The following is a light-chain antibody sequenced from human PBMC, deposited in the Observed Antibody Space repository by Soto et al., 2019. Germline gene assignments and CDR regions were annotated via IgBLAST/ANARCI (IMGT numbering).Light chain of an antibody. CDR3: QQRSNWPPLT. CDR2: DAS. CDR1: QSVSSY. J-gene: IGKJ4*01. V-gene: IGKV3-11*01. Sequence: EIVLTQSPATLSLSPGERATLSCRASQSVSSYLAWYQQKPGQAPRLLIYDASNRATGIPARFSGSGSGTDFTLTISSLEPEDFAFYYCQQRSNWPPLTFGGGTQVEIK.